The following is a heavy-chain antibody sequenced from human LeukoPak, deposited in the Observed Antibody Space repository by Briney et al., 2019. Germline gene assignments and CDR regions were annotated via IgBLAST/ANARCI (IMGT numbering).Heavy chain of an antibody. V-gene: IGHV3-48*01. CDR1: GFTFSYYS. CDR2: INSNSSRI. CDR3: AAMTSVTTGDY. Sequence: GGSLRLSCAASGFTFSYYSMNWVRQAPGKGLEWISYINSNSSRIYYADSVKGRFIISRDNAKNSLYLQMNSLRAEDTAVYYCAAMTSVTTGDYWGQGTLVTVSS. D-gene: IGHD4-11*01. J-gene: IGHJ4*02.